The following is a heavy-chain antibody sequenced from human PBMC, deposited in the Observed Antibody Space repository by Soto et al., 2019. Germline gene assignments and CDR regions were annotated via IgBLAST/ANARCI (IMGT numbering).Heavy chain of an antibody. CDR3: ARDRPREAFDY. J-gene: IGHJ4*02. Sequence: SETLSLTCTVSGGSISSGDYYWSWIRQPPGKGLEWIGYIYYIGSTYYNPSLKSRVTISVDTSKNQFSLKLSSVTAADTAVYYCARDRPREAFDYWGQGTLVTVSS. CDR2: IYYIGST. D-gene: IGHD1-26*01. CDR1: GGSISSGDYY. V-gene: IGHV4-30-4*01.